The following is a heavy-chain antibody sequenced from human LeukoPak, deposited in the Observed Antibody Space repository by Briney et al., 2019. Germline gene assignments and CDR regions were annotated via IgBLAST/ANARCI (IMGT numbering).Heavy chain of an antibody. J-gene: IGHJ4*02. D-gene: IGHD3-10*01. CDR1: GGSISSGDYY. V-gene: IGHV4-30-4*01. Sequence: SQTLSLTCTVSGGSISSGDYYWSWIRQPPGKGLEWIGYIYNNGSTYYNPSLKSRVSISVDTSKNQFSLKLSSVTAADTAVYYCARADYSDSGTYFYFDYWGQGTLVTVSS. CDR3: ARADYSDSGTYFYFDY. CDR2: IYNNGST.